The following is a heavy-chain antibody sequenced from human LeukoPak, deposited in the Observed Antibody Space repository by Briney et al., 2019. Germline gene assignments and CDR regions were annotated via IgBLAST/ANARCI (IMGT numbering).Heavy chain of an antibody. CDR2: INHSGST. D-gene: IGHD6-13*01. V-gene: IGHV4-34*01. J-gene: IGHJ4*02. CDR3: ARGQGAAAGAEIDY. Sequence: PSETLSLTCAVYGGSFSGYYWSCIRQPPGKGLEWIGEINHSGSTNYNPSLKSRVTISVDTSKNQFSLNMNSVTAADTAVFYCARGQGAAAGAEIDYWGQGTLVTVSS. CDR1: GGSFSGYY.